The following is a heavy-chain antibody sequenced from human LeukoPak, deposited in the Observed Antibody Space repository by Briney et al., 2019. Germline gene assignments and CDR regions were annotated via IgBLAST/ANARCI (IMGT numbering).Heavy chain of an antibody. J-gene: IGHJ4*02. D-gene: IGHD3-22*01. CDR2: ISSSSSTI. V-gene: IGHV3-48*01. Sequence: PGGSLRLSCAASGFTFKNYGMSWVRQAPGKGLEWVSYISSSSSTIYYADSVKGRFTISRDNAKNSLYLQMNSLRAEDTAVYYCARGAYYYEDWGQGTLVTVSS. CDR1: GFTFKNYG. CDR3: ARGAYYYED.